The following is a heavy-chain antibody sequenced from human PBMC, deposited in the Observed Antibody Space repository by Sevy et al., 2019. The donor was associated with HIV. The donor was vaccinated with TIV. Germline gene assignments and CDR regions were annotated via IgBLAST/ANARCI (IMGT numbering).Heavy chain of an antibody. D-gene: IGHD1-26*01. J-gene: IGHJ4*02. Sequence: GGSLRLSCAASGFSFNTYTFYWVRQAPGEGLEWISSISSSGVYEYYADSVRGRFTISRDNAKNSLSLQMNGLRVEDTGVYYCARVPDSGGRGRADYWGQGTRVTVSS. V-gene: IGHV3-21*01. CDR2: ISSSGVYE. CDR1: GFSFNTYT. CDR3: ARVPDSGGRGRADY.